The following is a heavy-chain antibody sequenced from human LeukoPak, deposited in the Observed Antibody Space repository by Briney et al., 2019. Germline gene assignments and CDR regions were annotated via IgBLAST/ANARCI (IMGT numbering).Heavy chain of an antibody. J-gene: IGHJ6*02. CDR3: ASGFSGSSGWYPTTYYYGMDV. D-gene: IGHD6-19*01. Sequence: PSETLSLTCAVSGGSISSSNWWSWVRQPPGKGLEWIGEIYHSGSTNYNPSLKSRVTISVDKSKNQFSLKLSSVTAADTAVYYCASGFSGSSGWYPTTYYYGMDVWGQGTTVTVSS. CDR2: IYHSGST. V-gene: IGHV4-4*02. CDR1: GGSISSSNW.